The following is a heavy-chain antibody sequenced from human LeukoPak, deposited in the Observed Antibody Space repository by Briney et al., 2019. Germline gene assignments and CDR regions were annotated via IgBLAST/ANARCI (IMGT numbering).Heavy chain of an antibody. CDR3: AKDQWRYYGSGSSGDS. CDR1: GFTFSSYG. CDR2: ISYDGSNK. D-gene: IGHD3-10*01. J-gene: IGHJ5*01. V-gene: IGHV3-30*18. Sequence: GGSLRLSCAASGFTFSSYGMHWVRQAPGKGLEWVAVISYDGSNKYYADSVKGRFTISRDNSKNTLYLQMNSLRAEDTAVYYCAKDQWRYYGSGSSGDSWGQGTLVTVSS.